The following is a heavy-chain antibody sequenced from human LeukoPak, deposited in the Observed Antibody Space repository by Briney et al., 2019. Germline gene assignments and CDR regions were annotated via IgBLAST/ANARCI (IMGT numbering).Heavy chain of an antibody. V-gene: IGHV3-7*01. Sequence: PGGSLILSCVGSGFTFRSHWLNWVRQSPGKGLEWVANIKPDGIDKYYVDSARGRFTVSRDNAKNSAFLQMNSLRAEDTAIYYCATISAQTFDIWGQGTLVSVSS. CDR2: IKPDGIDK. CDR3: ATISAQTFDI. D-gene: IGHD5-24*01. CDR1: GFTFRSHW. J-gene: IGHJ3*02.